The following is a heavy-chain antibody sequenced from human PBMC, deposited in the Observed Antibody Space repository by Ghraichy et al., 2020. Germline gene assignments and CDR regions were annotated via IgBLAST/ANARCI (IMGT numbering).Heavy chain of an antibody. CDR3: ARGGNGGTYYDLRPFDF. V-gene: IGHV1-2*06. CDR1: GYTFSDYY. J-gene: IGHJ4*02. CDR2: INPNSGVT. Sequence: ASVKVSCKASGYTFSDYYMYWLRQAPGQGFEWVGRINPNSGVTSDAQKFQGRVAMTRDTSLSTAYMELTSLRSDDTAVYYCARGGNGGTYYDLRPFDFWGQGTLVTVSS. D-gene: IGHD1-26*01.